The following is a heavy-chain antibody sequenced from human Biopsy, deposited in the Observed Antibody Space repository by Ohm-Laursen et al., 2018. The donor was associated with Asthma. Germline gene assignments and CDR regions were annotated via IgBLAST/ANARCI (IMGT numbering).Heavy chain of an antibody. CDR1: GFSFSNFA. V-gene: IGHV3-30*01. CDR3: VRDGTDDAFDI. D-gene: IGHD1-1*01. CDR2: ISKDTSTQ. Sequence: SLRLSCTASGFSFSNFAIHWVRQAPGKGLEWVGVISKDTSTQDYADSVKGRFAMARDNSKNTLDLQMNSLREEDTAVYYCVRDGTDDAFDIWGQGTVVSVSS. J-gene: IGHJ3*02.